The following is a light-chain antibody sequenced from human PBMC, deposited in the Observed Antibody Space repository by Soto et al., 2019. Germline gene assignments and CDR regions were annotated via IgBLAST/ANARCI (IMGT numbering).Light chain of an antibody. J-gene: IGKJ1*01. V-gene: IGKV1-5*01. CDR3: QQYNSYPL. CDR2: DAS. CDR1: QSISSW. Sequence: DIQMTQSPSTLSASVGDRVTITCRASQSISSWLAWYQQKPGKAPKLLIYDASSLESGVPSRFSGSGSGTEFPLTISSLQPDDFATYYCQQYNSYPLFGQGTKVEIK.